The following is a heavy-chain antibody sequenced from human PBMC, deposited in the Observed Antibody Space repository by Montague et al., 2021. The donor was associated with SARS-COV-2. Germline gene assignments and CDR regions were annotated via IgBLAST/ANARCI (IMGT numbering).Heavy chain of an antibody. CDR1: GGSFSGYY. CDR2: INHSGST. D-gene: IGHD2-2*01. CDR3: ARVRAVPAAMRIFSLGRSYYGMDV. Sequence: SETLSLTCAVYGGSFSGYYWSWIRQPPGKGLEWIGEINHSGSTNYNPPLKSRVTISVDTSKNQFSLKLSSVTAADTAVYYCARVRAVPAAMRIFSLGRSYYGMDVWGQGTTVTVPS. V-gene: IGHV4-34*01. J-gene: IGHJ6*02.